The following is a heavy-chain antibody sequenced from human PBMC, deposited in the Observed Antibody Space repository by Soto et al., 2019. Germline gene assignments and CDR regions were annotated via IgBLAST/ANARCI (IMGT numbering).Heavy chain of an antibody. J-gene: IGHJ4*02. CDR3: AKRDSGSGRSPPLINY. CDR2: VGGGGDNI. Sequence: QLLESGGGLVQPGGSLRLSCAASGFTFSSYSMNWVRQAPGKGLQWVATVGGGGDNIFYADSVKGRFTISRDDLQNMVFLQMNSLRPEDRAVYFCAKRDSGSGRSPPLINYWGQGTLVTVSS. V-gene: IGHV3-23*01. CDR1: GFTFSSYS. D-gene: IGHD3-10*01.